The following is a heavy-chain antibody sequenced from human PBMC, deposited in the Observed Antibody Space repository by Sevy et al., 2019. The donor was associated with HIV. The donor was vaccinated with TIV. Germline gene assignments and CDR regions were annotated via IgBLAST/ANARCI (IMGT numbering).Heavy chain of an antibody. J-gene: IGHJ6*02. V-gene: IGHV4-61*01. CDR3: TRVGGLTDYGMDV. D-gene: IGHD1-26*01. CDR2: TYYNVRT. Sequence: SETLSLTCTVSGGSVSSDTYYWTWIRQPPGKGLEFIGYTYYNVRTNYNPSLKSRVTISVDSSKNQFSLKVTSVTAAATAFYYCTRVGGLTDYGMDVWGQGTTVTVSS. CDR1: GGSVSSDTYY.